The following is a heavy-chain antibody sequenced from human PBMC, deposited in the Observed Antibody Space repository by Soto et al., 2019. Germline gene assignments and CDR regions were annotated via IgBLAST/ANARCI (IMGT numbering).Heavy chain of an antibody. CDR1: GGSFSGYY. J-gene: IGHJ6*02. CDR2: INHSGST. D-gene: IGHD2-2*02. Sequence: SETLSLTCAVYGGSFSGYYWSWIRQPPGKGLEWIGEINHSGSTNYNPSLKSRVTISVDTSKNQFSLKLSSVTAADTAVYYCARASPYLSYYGMDVWGQGTTVTVSS. CDR3: ARASPYLSYYGMDV. V-gene: IGHV4-34*01.